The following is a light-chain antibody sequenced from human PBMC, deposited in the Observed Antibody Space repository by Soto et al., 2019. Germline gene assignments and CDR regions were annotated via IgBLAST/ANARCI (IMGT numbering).Light chain of an antibody. J-gene: IGLJ1*01. CDR1: SSNIGSNY. Sequence: QAVLTQPPSVSAAPGQMVTISCSGSSSNIGSNYVSWYQQLPGTAPKLLIYEHNKRPSGIPDRFSGSRSGTSATLGITGLQTGDEADYYCGAWDSSLSGEVFGTGTKLTVL. CDR3: GAWDSSLSGEV. V-gene: IGLV1-51*02. CDR2: EHN.